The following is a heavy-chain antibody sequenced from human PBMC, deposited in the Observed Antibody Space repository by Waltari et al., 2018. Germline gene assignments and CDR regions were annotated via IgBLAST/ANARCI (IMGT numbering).Heavy chain of an antibody. V-gene: IGHV4-39*07. J-gene: IGHJ4*02. Sequence: QLQLQESGPGLVKPSETLSLTCTVSGGSISSSSYYWGWIRQPPGKGLEWIGSIYYSGGTYYNPSLKSRVTISVDTSKNQFSLKLSSVTAADTAVYYCARLKWELPYYFDYWGQGTLVTVSS. CDR3: ARLKWELPYYFDY. CDR2: IYYSGGT. D-gene: IGHD1-26*01. CDR1: GGSISSSSYY.